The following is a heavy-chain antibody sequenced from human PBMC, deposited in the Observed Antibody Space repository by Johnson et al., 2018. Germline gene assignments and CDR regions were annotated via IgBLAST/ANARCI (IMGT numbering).Heavy chain of an antibody. Sequence: VQLLESGGGPVQPGGSLRLSCSASGFTLSSYWMDWVRQDPGKGLVWVSGINRAGSTTRYAASVTGRFTISRDNPENTLFLQMNSLRADDTAVYYCARGNGHAFDMWGQGTLVTVSS. D-gene: IGHD4-17*01. J-gene: IGHJ3*02. V-gene: IGHV3-74*02. CDR1: GFTLSSYW. CDR3: ARGNGHAFDM. CDR2: INRAGSTT.